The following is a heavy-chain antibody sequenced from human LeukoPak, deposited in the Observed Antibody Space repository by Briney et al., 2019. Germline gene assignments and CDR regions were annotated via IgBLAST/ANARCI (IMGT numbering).Heavy chain of an antibody. CDR1: GGSVSSGSYY. V-gene: IGHV4-61*01. CDR3: ARFSIVVVPAAMKRDYYFDY. CDR2: IYYSGST. Sequence: SETLSLTCTVSGGSVSSGSYYWSWIPQRPGKGLEWIGYIYYSGSTNYNPCLKSRVTISVDTSKNQFSLKLSSVTAADTAVYYCARFSIVVVPAAMKRDYYFDYWGQGTLVIVSS. D-gene: IGHD2-2*01. J-gene: IGHJ4*02.